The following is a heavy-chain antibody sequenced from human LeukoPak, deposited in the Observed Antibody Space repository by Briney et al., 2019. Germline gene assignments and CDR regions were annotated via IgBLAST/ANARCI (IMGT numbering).Heavy chain of an antibody. V-gene: IGHV4-34*01. Sequence: SETLSLTCAVYGESMRTFFWNWIRQPPGKGLEWIGETSDRGTTTYNSAFKSRVTISLDTSKRRFSLTLTSVTAADTAVYYCTRGKTVTFENWGQGSLVTVSS. CDR1: GESMRTFF. D-gene: IGHD2-21*02. J-gene: IGHJ4*02. CDR3: TRGKTVTFEN. CDR2: TSDRGTT.